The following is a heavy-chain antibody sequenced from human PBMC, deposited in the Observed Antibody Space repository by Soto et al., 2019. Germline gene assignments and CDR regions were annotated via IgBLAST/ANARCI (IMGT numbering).Heavy chain of an antibody. J-gene: IGHJ4*02. CDR2: IKQEGSEK. V-gene: IGHV3-7*01. D-gene: IGHD6-19*01. CDR3: ARDQTDASGLDH. CDR1: GFTFSSYW. Sequence: EVQLVESGGGLVQPGGSLRLSCAASGFTFSSYWMNWVRQAPGKGLEWVANIKQEGSEKYYVDSVKGRFTISRDNAKSPLYLQMTSLRAEDTAVYYCARDQTDASGLDHWGQGTLVTVSS.